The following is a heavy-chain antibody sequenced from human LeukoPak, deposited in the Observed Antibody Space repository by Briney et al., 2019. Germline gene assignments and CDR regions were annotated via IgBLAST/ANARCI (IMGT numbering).Heavy chain of an antibody. CDR2: MNPNSGNT. Sequence: ASVKVSCKASGYTFTSYDINWVRQATGQGLEWMGWMNPNSGNTGYAQKLQGRVTMTTDTSTSTAYMELRSLRSDDTAVYYCARGDYDSSGYYYGYYFDYWGQGTLVTVSS. D-gene: IGHD3-22*01. J-gene: IGHJ4*02. CDR3: ARGDYDSSGYYYGYYFDY. CDR1: GYTFTSYD. V-gene: IGHV1-8*01.